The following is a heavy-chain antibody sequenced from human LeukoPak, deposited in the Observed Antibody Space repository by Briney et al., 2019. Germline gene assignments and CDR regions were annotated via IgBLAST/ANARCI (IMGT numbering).Heavy chain of an antibody. CDR2: INPNSGGT. V-gene: IGHV1-2*02. CDR1: GYTFTGYY. J-gene: IGHJ4*02. CDR3: ARDEFVGPSGNFDY. Sequence: GASVKVSCKASGYTFTGYYMHWVRQAPGQGLEWMGWINPNSGGTNYAQKFQGRVTMTRDTSISTAYMELSRLRSDDTAVYYCARDEFVGPSGNFDYWGQGTLVTVSS. D-gene: IGHD2-15*01.